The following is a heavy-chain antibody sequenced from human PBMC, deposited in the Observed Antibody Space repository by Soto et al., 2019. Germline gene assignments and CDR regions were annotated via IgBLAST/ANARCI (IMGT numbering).Heavy chain of an antibody. D-gene: IGHD6-19*01. V-gene: IGHV1-18*01. Sequence: ASVKVSCKASGYTFTGYAMHWVRQAPGQGLEWMGWISAYNGNTKSAQKLQGRVTMTTDTSTSTAYMELRSLRSDDTAVYYCARGLAVGLVDYWGQGTLVTVSS. CDR1: GYTFTGYA. CDR2: ISAYNGNT. CDR3: ARGLAVGLVDY. J-gene: IGHJ4*02.